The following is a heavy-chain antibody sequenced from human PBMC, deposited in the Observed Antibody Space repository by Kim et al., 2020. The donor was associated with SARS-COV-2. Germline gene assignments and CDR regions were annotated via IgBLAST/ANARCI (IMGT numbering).Heavy chain of an antibody. J-gene: IGHJ6*02. CDR3: AKDIVSKWVIAAAGKYYYGMDV. D-gene: IGHD6-13*01. CDR2: ISWNSGSI. Sequence: GGSLRLSCAASGFTFDDYAMHWVRQAPGKGLEWVSGISWNSGSIGYADSVKGRFTISRDNAKNSLYLQMNSLRAEDTALYYCAKDIVSKWVIAAAGKYYYGMDVWGQGTTVTVSS. V-gene: IGHV3-9*01. CDR1: GFTFDDYA.